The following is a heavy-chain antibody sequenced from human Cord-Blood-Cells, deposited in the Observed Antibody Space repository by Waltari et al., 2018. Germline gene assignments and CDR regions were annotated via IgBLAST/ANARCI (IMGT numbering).Heavy chain of an antibody. CDR1: GGSFSGYY. D-gene: IGHD5-12*01. CDR2: INHSGST. Sequence: QVQLQQWGAGLLKPSETLSLTCAVYGGSFSGYYWSWIRQPPGKGREWIGEINHSGSTNYTPSLNGRVTRSVDTSKNQFSRKLSSVTAADTAVYYCARATIVATDYWGQGTLVTVSS. CDR3: ARATIVATDY. J-gene: IGHJ4*02. V-gene: IGHV4-34*01.